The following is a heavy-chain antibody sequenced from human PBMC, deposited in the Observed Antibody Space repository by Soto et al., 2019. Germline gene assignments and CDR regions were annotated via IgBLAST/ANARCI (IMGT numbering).Heavy chain of an antibody. V-gene: IGHV4-59*01. CDR1: GGSISSYY. J-gene: IGHJ4*02. CDR2: IYYSGST. D-gene: IGHD3-16*01. Sequence: SETLSLTCTVSGGSISSYYWSWIRQPPGKGLEWIGYIYYSGSTNYNPSLKSRVTISVDTSKNQFSLKLSSVTAADTAVYYCARTLPPDGIFDYWGQGTLVTVSS. CDR3: ARTLPPDGIFDY.